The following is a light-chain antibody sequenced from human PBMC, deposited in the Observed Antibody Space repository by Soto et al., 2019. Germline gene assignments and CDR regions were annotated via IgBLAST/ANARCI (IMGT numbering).Light chain of an antibody. J-gene: IGKJ1*01. CDR3: QQYGSSPWT. V-gene: IGKV3-20*01. CDR2: GAS. CDR1: QSVSSSY. Sequence: EIVVTQSPCTLSLSPGERATLSCRASQSVSSSYLAWYQQKPGQAPRPLIYGASSRAIGIPDRFSGSGSGTDFALTISRLEPEDFAVYYCQQYGSSPWTFGQGTKV.